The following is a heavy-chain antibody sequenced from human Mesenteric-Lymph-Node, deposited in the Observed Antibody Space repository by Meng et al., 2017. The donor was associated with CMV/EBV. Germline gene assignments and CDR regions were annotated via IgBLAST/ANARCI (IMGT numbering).Heavy chain of an antibody. Sequence: GGSLRLSCAASGFTFSSYAMHWVRQAPGKGLEWVAVISYDGSNKYYADSVKGRFTISRDNSKNTLYLQMNSLRAEDTAVYYCASERGYSGSYYRSWGHGALVTVSS. D-gene: IGHD1-26*01. CDR1: GFTFSSYA. CDR3: ASERGYSGSYYRS. V-gene: IGHV3-30-3*01. CDR2: ISYDGSNK. J-gene: IGHJ5*01.